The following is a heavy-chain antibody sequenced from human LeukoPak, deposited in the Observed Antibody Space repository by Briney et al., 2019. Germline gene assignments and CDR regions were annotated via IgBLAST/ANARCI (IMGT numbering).Heavy chain of an antibody. D-gene: IGHD3-10*01. J-gene: IGHJ4*02. V-gene: IGHV4-59*01. CDR3: ARDRELSY. Sequence: PSETLSLTCTVSGGSISDYYWSWIRQPPGKGLEWIGYIYNSGSTNYNPSLKSRVTISVDTSKNQFSLKLTSVTAADTAVYYCARDRELSYWGQGTLVTVSS. CDR1: GGSISDYY. CDR2: IYNSGST.